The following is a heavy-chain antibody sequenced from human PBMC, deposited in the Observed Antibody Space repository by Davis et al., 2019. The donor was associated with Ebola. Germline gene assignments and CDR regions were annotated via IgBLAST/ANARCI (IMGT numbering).Heavy chain of an antibody. Sequence: GDSLKISCKRSGYCLTSYWTGCQRQLPGKGLEWLGIIYPGDSDTRYSPSFQGQVTISADKSISTAYLQWSSLNASDTAMYYCARRGYCSSTSCSPGGMDVWGQGTTVTVSS. CDR2: IYPGDSDT. J-gene: IGHJ6*02. D-gene: IGHD2-2*01. CDR3: ARRGYCSSTSCSPGGMDV. CDR1: GYCLTSYW. V-gene: IGHV5-51*01.